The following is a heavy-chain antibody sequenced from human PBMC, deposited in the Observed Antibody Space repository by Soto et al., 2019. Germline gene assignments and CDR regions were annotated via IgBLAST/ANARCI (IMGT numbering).Heavy chain of an antibody. V-gene: IGHV3-30*18. Sequence: GGSLRLSCAASGFTFSNYGVHWVRQAPGSGLEWVALISYDGNYQYYADAVKGRFTISRDNSKNTLYLEMTSLRSEDTAVYYCAKDRRVRDGLDVGGKGTTVTVSS. CDR1: GFTFSNYG. D-gene: IGHD3-10*01. J-gene: IGHJ6*04. CDR2: ISYDGNYQ. CDR3: AKDRRVRDGLDV.